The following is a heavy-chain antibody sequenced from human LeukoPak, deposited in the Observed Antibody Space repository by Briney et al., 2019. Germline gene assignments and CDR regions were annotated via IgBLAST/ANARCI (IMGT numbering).Heavy chain of an antibody. D-gene: IGHD3-22*01. J-gene: IGHJ5*02. CDR2: IYYSGST. Sequence: SQTLSLTCTVSGGSISSGDYYWSWIRQPPGKGLEWIGYIYYSGSTYYNPSLKSRVTISVDTSKNQFSLKLSSVTAADTAVYYCARLRLDSSGYPNWFDPWGQGTLVTVSS. V-gene: IGHV4-30-4*01. CDR3: ARLRLDSSGYPNWFDP. CDR1: GGSISSGDYY.